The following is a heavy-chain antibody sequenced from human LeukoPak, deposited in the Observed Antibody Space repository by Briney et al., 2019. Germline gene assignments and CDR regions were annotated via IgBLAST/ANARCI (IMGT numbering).Heavy chain of an antibody. J-gene: IGHJ5*02. V-gene: IGHV4-4*02. D-gene: IGHD2-15*01. CDR3: ARVNTQGVPSP. CDR1: GGSISSSNW. Sequence: PSGTLSLTCAVSGGSISSSNWWSWVRQPPGKGLEWIGEIYHSGSTNYNPSHQSRVTMSVDTSKNQFSLKLRSVTAADTAVYHCARVNTQGVPSPWGQGILVTVSS. CDR2: IYHSGST.